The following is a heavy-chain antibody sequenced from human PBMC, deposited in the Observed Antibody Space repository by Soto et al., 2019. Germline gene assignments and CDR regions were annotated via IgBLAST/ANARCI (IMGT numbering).Heavy chain of an antibody. D-gene: IGHD6-19*01. CDR2: ISFGGGST. J-gene: IGHJ4*02. CDR1: GFTFGSYA. Sequence: WGSLRLSCAASGFTFGSYAMTWVRQAPGKGLEWVSAISFGGGSTYYADSVKGRFTISRDNSKNTLYLQMTSLRAEDTAIYYCATDSFRSGIAVAGNYWGQGTLVTVSS. V-gene: IGHV3-23*01. CDR3: ATDSFRSGIAVAGNY.